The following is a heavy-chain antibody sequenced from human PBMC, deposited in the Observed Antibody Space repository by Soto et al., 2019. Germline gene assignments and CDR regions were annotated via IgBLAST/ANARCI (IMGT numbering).Heavy chain of an antibody. CDR3: AKDYYDSGYFDH. V-gene: IGHV3-30*18. D-gene: IGHD3-22*01. Sequence: QVQLVESGGGVVQPGRSLRLSCEASGFTFSSYGMHWVRQAPGKGLEWVAGISYDGSNKYYTDSVKGRFTISRDSSKNTLYLQMNSLRAEDTADHYCAKDYYDSGYFDHWCEGTLVTVSS. CDR2: ISYDGSNK. J-gene: IGHJ4*02. CDR1: GFTFSSYG.